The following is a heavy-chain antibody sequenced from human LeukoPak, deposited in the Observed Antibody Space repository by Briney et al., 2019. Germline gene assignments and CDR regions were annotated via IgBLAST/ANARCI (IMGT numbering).Heavy chain of an antibody. V-gene: IGHV3-43D*03. D-gene: IGHD3-10*01. Sequence: GGSLRLSCAASGFTFYDYAVDWVRQAPGKGLEWVSLISWDGGSTYYADSVKGRFTISRDNSKNSLYLQMNSLRAEDTALYYCAKDTTMVRGALDAWGKGTTVTVSS. J-gene: IGHJ6*04. CDR2: ISWDGGST. CDR3: AKDTTMVRGALDA. CDR1: GFTFYDYA.